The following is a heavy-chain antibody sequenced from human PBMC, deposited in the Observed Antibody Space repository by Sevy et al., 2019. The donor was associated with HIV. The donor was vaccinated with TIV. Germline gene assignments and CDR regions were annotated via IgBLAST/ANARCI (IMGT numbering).Heavy chain of an antibody. V-gene: IGHV3-7*03. J-gene: IGHJ4*02. CDR2: IRLDGSAR. D-gene: IGHD4-4*01. Sequence: GGSLRLSCAASGFIFSDYWMTWVRQAPGKGLEWVATIRLDGSARYYASSVKGRFTISRDNAKNSLFLQMNSLRVEDTAVYYCARAFRREPYTPDYWGQGSLVTVSS. CDR1: GFIFSDYW. CDR3: ARAFRREPYTPDY.